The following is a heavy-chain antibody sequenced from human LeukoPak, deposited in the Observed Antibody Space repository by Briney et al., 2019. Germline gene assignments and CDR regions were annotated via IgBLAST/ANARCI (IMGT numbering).Heavy chain of an antibody. CDR1: GGSITSGDYY. V-gene: IGHV4-30-4*08. D-gene: IGHD3-10*01. Sequence: PSQTLSLTCNVSGGSITSGDYYWGWIRQPPGTGLEWIGYIYYSGNTYYNPSLKSRVTISVDTSKKQFSLKLRSVTAADTAVYYCARATITMAVGVPADAFDIWGPGTMVTVS. J-gene: IGHJ3*02. CDR2: IYYSGNT. CDR3: ARATITMAVGVPADAFDI.